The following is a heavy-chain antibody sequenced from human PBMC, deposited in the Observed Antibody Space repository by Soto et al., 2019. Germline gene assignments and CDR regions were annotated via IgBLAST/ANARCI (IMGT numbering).Heavy chain of an antibody. CDR3: ARSGLPFDY. V-gene: IGHV3-64*01. J-gene: IGHJ4*02. CDR2: ISGNGGRT. Sequence: EVRLVESGGGLVQPGGSLRLSCAASGFTFSSYAMHWVRQAPGKGLEYVSGISGNGGRTYYANSVKGRFTISRDNSKNTLYLQVGSLRAEDMAVYYCARSGLPFDYWGQGTLVTVSS. D-gene: IGHD2-21*02. CDR1: GFTFSSYA.